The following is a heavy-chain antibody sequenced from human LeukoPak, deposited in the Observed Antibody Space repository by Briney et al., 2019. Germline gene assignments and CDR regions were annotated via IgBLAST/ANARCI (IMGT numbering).Heavy chain of an antibody. D-gene: IGHD4-17*01. CDR2: ISAYNGNT. V-gene: IGHV1-18*01. CDR3: AREIDPTVTILLKYYYYYGMDV. J-gene: IGHJ6*02. CDR1: GYTFTSYG. Sequence: ASVKVSCKASGYTFTSYGISWVRQAPGRGLEWMGCISAYNGNTNYAQKLQGRVTMTTDTSTSTAYMELRSLRSDDTAVYYCAREIDPTVTILLKYYYYYGMDVWGQGTTVTVSS.